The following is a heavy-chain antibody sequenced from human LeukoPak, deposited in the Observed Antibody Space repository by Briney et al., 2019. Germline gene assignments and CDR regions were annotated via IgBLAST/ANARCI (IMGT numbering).Heavy chain of an antibody. J-gene: IGHJ4*02. CDR2: ISSSSSTI. Sequence: GGSLRLSCAASGFTFSSYSMNWVRQAPGKGLEWVSYISSSSSTIYYADSVKGRFTISRDNAKNSLYLQTNSLRAEDTAVYYCARDQRLYYDSSGYSLSWGQGTLVTVSS. CDR3: ARDQRLYYDSSGYSLS. D-gene: IGHD3-22*01. CDR1: GFTFSSYS. V-gene: IGHV3-48*04.